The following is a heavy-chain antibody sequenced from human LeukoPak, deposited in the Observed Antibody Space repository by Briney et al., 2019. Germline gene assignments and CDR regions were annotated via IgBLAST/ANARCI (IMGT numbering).Heavy chain of an antibody. J-gene: IGHJ5*02. D-gene: IGHD2-15*01. CDR3: ARVIQYCSGGSCYFISRTSNKNWFDP. V-gene: IGHV4-34*01. CDR2: INHSGST. Sequence: SETLSLTCAVYGGSFSGYYWSWIRQPPGEGLEWIGEINHSGSTNYNPSLKSRVTISVDTSKNQFSLKLSSVTAADTAVYYCARVIQYCSGGSCYFISRTSNKNWFDPWGQGTLVTVSS. CDR1: GGSFSGYY.